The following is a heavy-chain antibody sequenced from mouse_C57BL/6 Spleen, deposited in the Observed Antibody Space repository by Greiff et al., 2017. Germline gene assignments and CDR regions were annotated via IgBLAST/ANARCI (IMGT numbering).Heavy chain of an antibody. J-gene: IGHJ1*03. Sequence: VQLQQSGPGLVKPSQSLSLTCSVTGYSITSGYYWTWIRQFPGNKLEWMGYISYAGSNNYNPSLKNRISITRDTSKNQFFLKLNSVTTEDTATYYCARDGYFDWYFDVWGTGTTVTVSS. CDR2: ISYAGSN. V-gene: IGHV3-6*01. CDR3: ARDGYFDWYFDV. D-gene: IGHD2-3*01. CDR1: GYSITSGYY.